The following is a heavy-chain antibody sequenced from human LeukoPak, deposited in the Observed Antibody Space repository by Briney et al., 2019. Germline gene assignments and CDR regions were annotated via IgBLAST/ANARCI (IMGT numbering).Heavy chain of an antibody. Sequence: PGGSLRLSCAASGFTFSSYAMSWVRQAPGKGLEWVSSISSSSSYIYYADSVKGRFTISRDNSKNTLYLQMNSLRAEDTAVYYCAKDVMRQLVRRYFDYWGQGTLVTVSS. CDR3: AKDVMRQLVRRYFDY. CDR1: GFTFSSYA. CDR2: ISSSSSYI. V-gene: IGHV3-21*01. D-gene: IGHD6-13*01. J-gene: IGHJ4*02.